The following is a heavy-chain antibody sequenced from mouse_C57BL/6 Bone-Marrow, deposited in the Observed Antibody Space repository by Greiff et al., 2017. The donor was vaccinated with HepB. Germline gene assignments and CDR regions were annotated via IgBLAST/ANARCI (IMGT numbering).Heavy chain of an antibody. CDR3: ARTDGEDYYGTCAMDY. CDR1: GYTFTSYG. J-gene: IGHJ4*01. Sequence: QVQLQQSGAELARPGASVKLSCKASGYTFTSYGISWVKQRTGRGLEWIGEIYPRSGNTYYNEKFKGKATLTADKSSSTAYMELRSLTSEDSAVYFCARTDGEDYYGTCAMDYWGQGTSVTVSS. CDR2: IYPRSGNT. V-gene: IGHV1-81*01. D-gene: IGHD1-1*01.